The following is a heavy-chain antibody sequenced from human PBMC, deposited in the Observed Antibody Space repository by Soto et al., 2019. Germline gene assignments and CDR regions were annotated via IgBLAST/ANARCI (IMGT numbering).Heavy chain of an antibody. CDR1: GGSIRSYY. CDR3: TRVGGYYGDYPNFDY. V-gene: IGHV4-59*01. D-gene: IGHD4-17*01. Sequence: QVQLQESGPGLVKPSETLSLTCTVYGGSIRSYYWSWIRQPPGKGLEWIGNIYYSGSTNYNPSRKSRVTISVDMSTNQVSLKLSSVTAADTAVYYCTRVGGYYGDYPNFDYWGQGALVTVSS. J-gene: IGHJ4*02. CDR2: IYYSGST.